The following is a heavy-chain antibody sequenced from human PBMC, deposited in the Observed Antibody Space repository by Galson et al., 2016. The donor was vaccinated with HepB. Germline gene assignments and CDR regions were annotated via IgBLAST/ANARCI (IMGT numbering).Heavy chain of an antibody. CDR1: GFTFSGHW. J-gene: IGHJ4*02. CDR3: ARGGAGWNSLDN. D-gene: IGHD1-7*01. Sequence: SLRLSCAASGFTFSGHWMTWVRQAPGKGLEWVAHINQDGPRMHYVDSVRGRFTISRDNAQNSLFLQMNSLRGEDTAVYYCARGGAGWNSLDNWGQGTLVTVSS. V-gene: IGHV3-7*01. CDR2: INQDGPRM.